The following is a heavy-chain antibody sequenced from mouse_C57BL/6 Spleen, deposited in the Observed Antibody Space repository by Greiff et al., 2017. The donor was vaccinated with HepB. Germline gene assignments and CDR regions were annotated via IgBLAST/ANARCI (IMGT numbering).Heavy chain of an antibody. V-gene: IGHV1-64*01. Sequence: QVQLKQPGAELVKPGASVKLSCKASGYTFTSYWMHWVKQRPGQGLEWIGMIHPNSGSTNYNEKFKSKATLTVDKSSSTAYMQLSSLTSEDSAVYYCARDHYSNLYGYWGQGTTLTVSS. CDR3: ARDHYSNLYGY. CDR2: IHPNSGST. CDR1: GYTFTSYW. D-gene: IGHD2-5*01. J-gene: IGHJ2*01.